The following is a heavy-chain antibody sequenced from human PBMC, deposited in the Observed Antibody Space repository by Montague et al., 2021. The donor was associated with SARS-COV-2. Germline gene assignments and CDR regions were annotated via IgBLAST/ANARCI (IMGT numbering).Heavy chain of an antibody. CDR1: GGSISSGGYY. J-gene: IGHJ4*02. CDR2: IYYSGST. CDR3: ARTPAVYVVVVPAARGHFDY. V-gene: IGHV4-31*03. Sequence: TLSLTCTVSGGSISSGGYYWSWIRQHPGKGLEWIGYIYYSGSTYYNPSLKSRVTISVDTSKNQFSLKLSSVTAADTAVYYCARTPAVYVVVVPAARGHFDYWGQGTLVTVCS. D-gene: IGHD2-2*01.